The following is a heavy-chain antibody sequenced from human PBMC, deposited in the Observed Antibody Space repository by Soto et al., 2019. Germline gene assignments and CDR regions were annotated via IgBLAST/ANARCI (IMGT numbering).Heavy chain of an antibody. J-gene: IGHJ1*01. CDR3: AKEEGQWDLEYFQH. D-gene: IGHD1-26*01. V-gene: IGHV3-23*01. CDR1: GFTFSSYA. Sequence: EVQLLESGGGLVQPGGSLRLSCAASGFTFSSYAMSWVRQAPGKGLEWVSAISGNGVDTYHADSVKGRFTISRDNSKNTLYLQMNSLRAEDTAVYYCAKEEGQWDLEYFQHWGQGTLVTVSS. CDR2: ISGNGVDT.